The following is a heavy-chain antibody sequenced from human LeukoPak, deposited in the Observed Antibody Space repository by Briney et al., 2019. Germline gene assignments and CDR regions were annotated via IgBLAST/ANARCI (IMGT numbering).Heavy chain of an antibody. CDR3: ARFAAGEFNY. V-gene: IGHV4-59*01. D-gene: IGHD3-10*01. CDR2: IYYSGST. J-gene: IGHJ4*02. CDR1: GGSISSYY. Sequence: LETLSLTCTVSGGSISSYYWSWIRQPPGKGLEWIGYIYYSGSTNYNPSLKSRVTISVDTSKNQFSLKLSSVTAADTAVYYCARFAAGEFNYWGQGTLVTVSS.